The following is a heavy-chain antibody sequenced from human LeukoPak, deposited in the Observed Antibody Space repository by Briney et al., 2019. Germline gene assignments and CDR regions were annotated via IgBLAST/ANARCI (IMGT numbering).Heavy chain of an antibody. D-gene: IGHD3-3*01. V-gene: IGHV6-1*01. Sequence: SQTLSLTCAISGDSVSSYSVAWTWIRQSPSRGLQWLGRTYYRSKWYNDYAIPVKSRITINPDTSKNQFSLQLTSVTPEDAAVYYCAREESETYTIDYWGQGTLVTVSS. CDR3: AREESETYTIDY. CDR1: GDSVSSYSVA. J-gene: IGHJ4*02. CDR2: TYYRSKWYN.